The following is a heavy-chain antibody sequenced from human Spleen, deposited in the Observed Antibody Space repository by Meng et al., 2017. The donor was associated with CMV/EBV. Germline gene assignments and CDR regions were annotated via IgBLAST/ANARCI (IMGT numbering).Heavy chain of an antibody. J-gene: IGHJ4*02. D-gene: IGHD3-16*01. CDR3: LRESTGTYRFDH. CDR1: GFIFSTYH. CDR2: ISIDETTK. V-gene: IGHV3-30*02. Sequence: GESLKISCAVSGFIFSTYHIHWVRQAPGEGLEWVAFISIDETTKFYADSVKGRFAVSRDNSENTVYLHMNSLKAGDTAVYYCLRESTGTYRFDHWGQGTLVTVSS.